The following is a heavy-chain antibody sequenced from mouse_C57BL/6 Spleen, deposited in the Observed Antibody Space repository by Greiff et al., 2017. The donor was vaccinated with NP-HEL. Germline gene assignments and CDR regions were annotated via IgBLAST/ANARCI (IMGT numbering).Heavy chain of an antibody. CDR1: GYTFTSYW. CDR2: ITPSSGYT. V-gene: IGHV1-7*01. D-gene: IGHD2-4*01. Sequence: QVQLQQSGAELAKPGASVKLSCKASGYTFTSYWMHWVKQRPGQGLEWIGYITPSSGYTKYNQKFKDKATLTADKSSSTAYMQLSSLTYEDSAVYYCASPYYDYDDYYAMDYWGQGTSVTVSS. CDR3: ASPYYDYDDYYAMDY. J-gene: IGHJ4*01.